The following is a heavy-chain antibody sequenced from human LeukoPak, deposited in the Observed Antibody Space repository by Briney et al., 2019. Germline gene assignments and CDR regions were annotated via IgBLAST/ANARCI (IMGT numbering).Heavy chain of an antibody. CDR2: ISGTGGNP. V-gene: IGHV3-23*01. CDR3: ANAGGDSRPHDY. D-gene: IGHD2-21*02. Sequence: PGGSLRLSCAASGLIFSSYAMSWVRQAPGKGPEWVSAISGTGGNPSYADAVKGRFIISRDNSKNTLSLQMNSLRTEDTAVYYCANAGGDSRPHDYWGHGILVSVPS. CDR1: GLIFSSYA. J-gene: IGHJ4*01.